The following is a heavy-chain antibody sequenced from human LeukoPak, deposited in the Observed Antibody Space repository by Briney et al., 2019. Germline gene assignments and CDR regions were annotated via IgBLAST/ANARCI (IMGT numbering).Heavy chain of an antibody. V-gene: IGHV4-61*02. D-gene: IGHD1-26*01. CDR2: IYTSGST. CDR1: GGSISNGSYY. CDR3: ARETGRSGTYPFDY. Sequence: PSETLSLTCTVSGGSISNGSYYWSWIRQPAGKGLEWIGRIYTSGSTNYNPSLKSRVTMSVDTSKNQFSLKLSSVTAADTAVYYCARETGRSGTYPFDYWGQGTLVTVSS. J-gene: IGHJ4*02.